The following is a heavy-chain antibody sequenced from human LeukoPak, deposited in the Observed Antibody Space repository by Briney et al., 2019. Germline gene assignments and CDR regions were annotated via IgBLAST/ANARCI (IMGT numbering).Heavy chain of an antibody. CDR1: GFTFSSYE. CDR2: ISSSGSTV. V-gene: IGHV3-48*03. J-gene: IGHJ4*02. Sequence: GGSLRLSCAVSGFTFSSYEMNWVRQAPGKGLEWVSYISSSGSTVYYADSVKGRFTISRDNAKNSLYLQMNSLRAEDTAVYYCARDFYGGSDYWGPGTLVSVSS. D-gene: IGHD4-23*01. CDR3: ARDFYGGSDY.